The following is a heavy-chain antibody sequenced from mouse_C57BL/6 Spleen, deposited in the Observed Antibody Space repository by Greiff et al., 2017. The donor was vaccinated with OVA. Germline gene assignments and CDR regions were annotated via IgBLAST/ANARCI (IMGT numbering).Heavy chain of an antibody. CDR1: GYTFTSYW. D-gene: IGHD1-1*01. Sequence: QVQLQQPGAELVRPGSSVKLSCKASGYTFTSYWMHWVKQRPIQGLEWIGNIDPSDSETHYNQKFKDKATLTVDKSSSTAYMQLSSLTSEDSAVDYCARVPLRYWYFDVWGTGTTVTVSS. J-gene: IGHJ1*03. CDR2: IDPSDSET. CDR3: ARVPLRYWYFDV. V-gene: IGHV1-52*01.